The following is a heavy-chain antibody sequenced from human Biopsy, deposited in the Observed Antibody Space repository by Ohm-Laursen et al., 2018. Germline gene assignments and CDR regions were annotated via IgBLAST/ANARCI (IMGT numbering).Heavy chain of an antibody. CDR1: GYSFTSYY. D-gene: IGHD6-19*01. CDR2: INPSGSTT. Sequence: ASVKVSCKVSGYSFTSYYMHWVRQAPGQGLEWMGMINPSGSTTSYPQIFQGRVTMTRDTSKSTVYMELSSLRSADTAVYFCARNTGWYGDLYYFDYWGQGTPVTVSS. CDR3: ARNTGWYGDLYYFDY. V-gene: IGHV1-46*01. J-gene: IGHJ4*02.